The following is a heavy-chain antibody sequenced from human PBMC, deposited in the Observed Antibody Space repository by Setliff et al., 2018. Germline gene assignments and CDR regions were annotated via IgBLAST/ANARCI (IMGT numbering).Heavy chain of an antibody. V-gene: IGHV1-18*01. Sequence: EASVKVSCKASGYTFTSYGISWVRRAPGQGLEWMGWISAYNGNTNYAQKLQGRVTMTTDTSASTAYMELRSLRSDDTAVDYCARVGKAYYGMDVWGQGTTVTAP. J-gene: IGHJ6*02. CDR2: ISAYNGNT. CDR1: GYTFTSYG. CDR3: ARVGKAYYGMDV.